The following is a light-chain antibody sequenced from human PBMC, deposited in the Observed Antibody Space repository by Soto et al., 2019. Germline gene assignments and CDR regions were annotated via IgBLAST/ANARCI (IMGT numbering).Light chain of an antibody. CDR1: QSVSSY. CDR2: DAS. Sequence: EIVLTQSPATLSLSPGERATLSCRASQSVSSYLAWYQQKPGQAPRLLIYDASNRATGIPARFSGSGSGTDFPLTISSLEPEDFAIYYCQQRSNLPSFGGGTKVEIK. V-gene: IGKV3-11*01. CDR3: QQRSNLPS. J-gene: IGKJ4*01.